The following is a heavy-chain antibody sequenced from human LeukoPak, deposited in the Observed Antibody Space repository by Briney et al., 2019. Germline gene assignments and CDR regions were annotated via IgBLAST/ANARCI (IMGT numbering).Heavy chain of an antibody. CDR1: EYTFTGYY. Sequence: ASVKVSCKASEYTFTGYYMHWVRQAPGQGLEWMGWINPNSGGTNYAQKFQGRVTMTRDTSISTAYMELSRLRSDDTAVYYCARGWYGSSWSQHDAFDIWGQGTMVTVSS. D-gene: IGHD6-13*01. CDR3: ARGWYGSSWSQHDAFDI. J-gene: IGHJ3*02. V-gene: IGHV1-2*02. CDR2: INPNSGGT.